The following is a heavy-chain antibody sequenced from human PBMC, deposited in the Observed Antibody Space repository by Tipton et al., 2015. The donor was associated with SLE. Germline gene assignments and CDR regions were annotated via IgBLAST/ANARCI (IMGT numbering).Heavy chain of an antibody. CDR2: VYNNGAA. V-gene: IGHV4-4*07. J-gene: IGHJ5*02. D-gene: IGHD5/OR15-5a*01. CDR1: GGSISSYY. CDR3: ARVREYSVSDTWFDH. Sequence: LRLSCTISGGSISSYYWSCIRQPAGKGLEWIGRVYNNGAATYNPSLKSRVTLSVDRSTDRFFLNVNSVTDADTAVYYCARVREYSVSDTWFDHWGQGILVTVSS.